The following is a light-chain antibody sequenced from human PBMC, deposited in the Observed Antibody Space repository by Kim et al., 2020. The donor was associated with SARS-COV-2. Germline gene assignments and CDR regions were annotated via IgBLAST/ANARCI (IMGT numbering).Light chain of an antibody. CDR3: QTWGTGIQGV. CDR1: SGHSSYA. Sequence: QLVLTQSPSASASLGASFKLTCTLSSGHSSYAIAWHQQQPEKGPRYLMKLNSDGSHSKGDGIPDRFSGSSSGAERYLTISSLQSEDEADYYCQTWGTGIQGVFGGGTQLTVL. V-gene: IGLV4-69*01. CDR2: LNSDGSH. J-gene: IGLJ2*01.